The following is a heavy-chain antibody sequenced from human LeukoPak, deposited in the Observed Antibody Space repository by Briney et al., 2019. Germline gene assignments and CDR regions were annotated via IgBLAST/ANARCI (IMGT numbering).Heavy chain of an antibody. V-gene: IGHV1-18*01. Sequence: ASVEVSCKASGYTFTSYGISWVRQAPGQGLEWMGWISAYNGNTNYAQKLQGRVTMTTDTSTSTAYMELSRLRSDDTAVYYCASFGMEIYAFDIWGQGTMVTVSS. D-gene: IGHD1-1*01. CDR2: ISAYNGNT. CDR3: ASFGMEIYAFDI. J-gene: IGHJ3*02. CDR1: GYTFTSYG.